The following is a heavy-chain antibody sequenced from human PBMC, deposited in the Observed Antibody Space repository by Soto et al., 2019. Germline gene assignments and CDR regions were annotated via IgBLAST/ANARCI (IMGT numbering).Heavy chain of an antibody. CDR3: ARGAPEYSGYDSEFDY. J-gene: IGHJ4*02. D-gene: IGHD5-12*01. CDR2: IIPILGIA. Sequence: PSVKVSCKASGGTFSSYTISWVRQAPGQGLEWMGRIIPILGIANYAQKFQGRVTITADKSTSTAYMELGSLRSEDTAVYYCARGAPEYSGYDSEFDYWGQGTLVTVPQ. CDR1: GGTFSSYT. V-gene: IGHV1-69*02.